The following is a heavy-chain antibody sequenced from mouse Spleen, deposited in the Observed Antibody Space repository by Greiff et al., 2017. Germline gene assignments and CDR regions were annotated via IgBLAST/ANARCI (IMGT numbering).Heavy chain of an antibody. D-gene: IGHD2-4*01. CDR3: ARQGGYDYPWFAY. V-gene: IGHV5-6-2*01. CDR2: INSNGGST. Sequence: EVKLMESGGGLVKPGGSLKLSCAASGFTFSSYAMSWVRQTPEKRLEWVAAINSNGGSTYYPDTVKDRFTISRDNAKNTLYLQMSSLRSEDTALYYCARQGGYDYPWFAYWGQGTLVTVSA. J-gene: IGHJ3*01. CDR1: GFTFSSYA.